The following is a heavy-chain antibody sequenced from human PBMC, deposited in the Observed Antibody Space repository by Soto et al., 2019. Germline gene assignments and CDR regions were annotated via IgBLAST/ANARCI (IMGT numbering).Heavy chain of an antibody. Sequence: VQLVESGGGVVQPGRSLRLSCAASGFTFSDYAMHWVRQAPGKGLEWVAVVSHDGRNTHYADSVKGRFTISRDSSKNTVSLEMPSLGAEDTAVYYCAPGGRQWLVTSDFNYWGQGALVTVSS. CDR3: APGGRQWLVTSDFNY. J-gene: IGHJ4*02. CDR2: VSHDGRNT. V-gene: IGHV3-30*03. CDR1: GFTFSDYA. D-gene: IGHD6-19*01.